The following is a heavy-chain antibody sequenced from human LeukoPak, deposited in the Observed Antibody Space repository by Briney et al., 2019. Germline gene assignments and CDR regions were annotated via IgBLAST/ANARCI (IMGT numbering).Heavy chain of an antibody. Sequence: PGGSLRLSCAASGFRFSDYSMNWVRQAPGKGLEWISYIGISSGNTNYVDSVKGRFTISGDKAKNSLYLQMNSLRVEDTAVYYCARDYKYAFDNWGQGTLVTVSS. CDR3: ARDYKYAFDN. V-gene: IGHV3-48*01. CDR1: GFRFSDYS. D-gene: IGHD5-24*01. CDR2: IGISSGNT. J-gene: IGHJ4*02.